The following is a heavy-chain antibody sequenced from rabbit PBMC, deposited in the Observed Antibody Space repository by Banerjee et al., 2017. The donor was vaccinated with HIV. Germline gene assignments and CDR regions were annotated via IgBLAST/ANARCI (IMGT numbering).Heavy chain of an antibody. Sequence: QEQLEESGGDLVKPEGSLTLTCKASGFDLSSYYYMCWVRQAPGKGLELIACIYGSSSGGTWYASWVKGRFTISKTSSTTVTLQMTSLTAADTATYFCARWGAVAGSSDLWGQGTLVTVS. CDR1: GFDLSSYYY. V-gene: IGHV1S45*01. J-gene: IGHJ4*01. CDR3: ARWGAVAGSSDL. CDR2: IYGSSSGGT. D-gene: IGHD8-1*01.